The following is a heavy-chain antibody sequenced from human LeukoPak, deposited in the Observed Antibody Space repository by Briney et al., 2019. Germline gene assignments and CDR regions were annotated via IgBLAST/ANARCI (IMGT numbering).Heavy chain of an antibody. CDR2: IYYSGST. CDR1: GGSISSSSYY. V-gene: IGHV4-39*07. Sequence: PSETLSLTCTVSGGSISSSSYYRGWIRQPPGKGLEWIGSIYYSGSTYYNPSLQSRVTISVDTSKNQFSLKLSSVTAADTAVYYCARENRLTIFGVVTDYIDYWGQGTLVTVSS. CDR3: ARENRLTIFGVVTDYIDY. D-gene: IGHD3-3*01. J-gene: IGHJ4*02.